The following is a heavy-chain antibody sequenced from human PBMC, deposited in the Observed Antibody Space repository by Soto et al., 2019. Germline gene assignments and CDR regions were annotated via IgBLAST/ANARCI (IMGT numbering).Heavy chain of an antibody. CDR1: GYTFTSYA. CDR3: ARDQVYCSGGSCYYSSFDY. D-gene: IGHD2-15*01. Sequence: GASVKVSCKASGYTFTSYAMHWVRQAPGQRLEWMGWINAGNGNTKYSQKFQGRVTITRDTSASTAYMELSSLRSEDTAVYYCARDQVYCSGGSCYYSSFDYWGQGTLVTVSS. J-gene: IGHJ4*02. CDR2: INAGNGNT. V-gene: IGHV1-3*01.